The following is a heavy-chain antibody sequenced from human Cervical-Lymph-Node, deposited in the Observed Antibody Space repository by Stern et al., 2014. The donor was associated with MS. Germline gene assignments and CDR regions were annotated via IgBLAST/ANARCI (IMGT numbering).Heavy chain of an antibody. CDR3: ASGGEVDGGDV. J-gene: IGHJ6*02. CDR2: NNPRGGRT. Sequence: QVQLVQAGTEGKKPGASVKGSCKASGYTLTIYYIHWVRQAPGQGLEWMGVNNPRGGRTTYAQKFQGRVTMTRDTSTSTAYMELSSLRSDDTAMYYCASGGEVDGGDVWGQGTTVTVFS. CDR1: GYTLTIYY. V-gene: IGHV1-46*01. D-gene: IGHD2-15*01.